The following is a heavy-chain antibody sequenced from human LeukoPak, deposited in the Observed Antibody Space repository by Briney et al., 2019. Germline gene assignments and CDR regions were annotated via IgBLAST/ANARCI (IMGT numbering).Heavy chain of an antibody. V-gene: IGHV3-30*03. Sequence: WGSLRLSCAASGFTFSSYGMHGVSQAPGKGLEWVAVISYDGSNKYYADSVKGRFTISRDNSKNTLYLQMNSLRAEDTAVYYCARVTAVAGTSVGVDAWGQGILVTVS. CDR1: GFTFSSYG. CDR3: ARVTAVAGTSVGVDA. J-gene: IGHJ4*02. D-gene: IGHD6-19*01. CDR2: ISYDGSNK.